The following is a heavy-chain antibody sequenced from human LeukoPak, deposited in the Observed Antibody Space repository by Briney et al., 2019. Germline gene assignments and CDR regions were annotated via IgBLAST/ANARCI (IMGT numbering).Heavy chain of an antibody. V-gene: IGHV1-2*02. CDR3: ARGGGSYGY. Sequence: ASVKVSCEASGYTFTGYYIHWVRRAPGQGLEWMGWINPNSGGTKYAQKFQGRVTMTRDTSISTAYMELSGLRSDDTAVYYCARGGGSYGYWGQGTLVTVSS. D-gene: IGHD1-26*01. J-gene: IGHJ4*02. CDR1: GYTFTGYY. CDR2: INPNSGGT.